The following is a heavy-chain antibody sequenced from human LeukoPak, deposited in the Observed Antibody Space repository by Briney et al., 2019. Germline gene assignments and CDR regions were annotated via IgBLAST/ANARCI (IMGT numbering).Heavy chain of an antibody. CDR3: ARGDVGWFDP. CDR2: IIPILGIA. CDR1: GGTFSSYA. J-gene: IGHJ5*02. V-gene: IGHV1-69*04. Sequence: SVKVSCKASGGTFSSYAISWVRQAPGQGLEWMGRIIPILGIANYAQKFQGRVTITADKSTSTAYMELSSLRSDDTAVYYCARGDVGWFDPWGQGTLVTVSS.